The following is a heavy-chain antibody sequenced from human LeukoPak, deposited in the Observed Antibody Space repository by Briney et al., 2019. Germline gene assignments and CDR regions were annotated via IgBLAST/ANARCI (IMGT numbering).Heavy chain of an antibody. CDR3: AKDIHDQPGPNFDY. J-gene: IGHJ4*02. V-gene: IGHV3-9*01. Sequence: GGSLRLSCAASGFTFDDYAMHWVRQAPGKGLEWGSGISWNSGSIGYADSVKGRFTISRDNAKNSLYLQMNSLRAEDTALYYCAKDIHDQPGPNFDYWGQGTLVTVSS. CDR2: ISWNSGSI. D-gene: IGHD3-3*01. CDR1: GFTFDDYA.